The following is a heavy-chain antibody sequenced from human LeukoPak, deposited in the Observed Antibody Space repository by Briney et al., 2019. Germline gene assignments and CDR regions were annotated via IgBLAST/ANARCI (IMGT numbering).Heavy chain of an antibody. CDR1: GFTFSSYA. D-gene: IGHD1-26*01. J-gene: IGHJ4*02. CDR2: ISYDGSNK. CDR3: ARGDGVGATAGIDY. Sequence: RAGGSLRLSCAASGFTFSSYAMHWVRQAPGKGLEWVAVISYDGSNKYYADSVKGRFTISRDNSKNTLYLQMNSLRAEDTAVYYCARGDGVGATAGIDYWGQGTLVTVSS. V-gene: IGHV3-30-3*01.